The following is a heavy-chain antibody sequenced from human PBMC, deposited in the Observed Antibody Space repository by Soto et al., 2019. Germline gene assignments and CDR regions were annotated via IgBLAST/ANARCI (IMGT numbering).Heavy chain of an antibody. CDR1: GGTFSSYA. J-gene: IGHJ4*02. V-gene: IGHV1-69*13. CDR2: IIPIFGTA. Sequence: ASVKVSCKASGGTFSSYAISWVRQAPGQGLEWMGGIIPIFGTANYAQKFQGRVTITADESTSTAYMELSSLRSEDTAVYYCARFRTTVVTSPYFDYWGQGTLVTVSS. D-gene: IGHD4-17*01. CDR3: ARFRTTVVTSPYFDY.